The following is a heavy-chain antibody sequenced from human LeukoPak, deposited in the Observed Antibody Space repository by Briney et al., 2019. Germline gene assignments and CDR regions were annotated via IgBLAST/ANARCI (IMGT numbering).Heavy chain of an antibody. J-gene: IGHJ2*01. CDR1: GDSISNSGFY. CDR2: IYYSGTT. V-gene: IGHV4-39*01. CDR3: ARHRYWYFDL. Sequence: SETLSLTCTFSGDSISNSGFYWAWIRQPPGKELEFIGTIYYSGTTFYNPSLASRVTMSIDTSKNQFSLKLSSVTAADTAVYYCARHRYWYFDLWGRGTLVTVSS.